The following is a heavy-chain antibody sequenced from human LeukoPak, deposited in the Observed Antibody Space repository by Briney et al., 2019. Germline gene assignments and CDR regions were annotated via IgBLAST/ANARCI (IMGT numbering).Heavy chain of an antibody. CDR3: VHSPPVDTAMVDHFDY. CDR2: FYHNGYT. CDR1: GASISNSGYTY. Sequence: SETLSLTCTVAGASISNSGYTYWGWVRQPPGKGLEWIGSFYHNGYTYYNPSLKSRVTISADTSKSQFSLRVTSMTAADTAVYYCVHSPPVDTAMVDHFDYWGQGTLVTVSS. D-gene: IGHD5-18*01. J-gene: IGHJ4*02. V-gene: IGHV4-39*01.